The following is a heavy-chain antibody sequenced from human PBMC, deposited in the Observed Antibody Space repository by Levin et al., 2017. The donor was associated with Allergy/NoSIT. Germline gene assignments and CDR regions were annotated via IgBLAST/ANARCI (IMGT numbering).Heavy chain of an antibody. CDR2: ISYSSSTI. CDR1: GFTFSSYS. D-gene: IGHD7-27*01. J-gene: IGHJ6*02. Sequence: GGSLRLSCAASGFTFSSYSTNWVRQAPGKGLEWVSYISYSSSTIYYADSVKGRFTISRDNAKNSLYLQMNSLRDEDTAVYYCARVAGDYYYFYGMDVWRQGTTVTVSS. CDR3: ARVAGDYYYFYGMDV. V-gene: IGHV3-48*02.